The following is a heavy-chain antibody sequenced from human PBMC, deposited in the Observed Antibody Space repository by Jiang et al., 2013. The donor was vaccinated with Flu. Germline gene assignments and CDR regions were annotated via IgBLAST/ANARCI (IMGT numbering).Heavy chain of an antibody. J-gene: IGHJ5*02. CDR2: TYYRSKWYN. D-gene: IGHD2-2*01. CDR3: ARDTNEAPRYCSSTSCYPGRWFDP. Sequence: GPGLVKPSQTLSLTCAISGDSVSSNSAAWNWIRQSPSRGLEWLGRTYYRSKWYNDYAVSVKSRITINPDTSKNQFSLQLNSVTPEDTAVYYCARDTNEAPRYCSSTSCYPGRWFDPWGQGTLVTVSS. V-gene: IGHV6-1*01. CDR1: GDSVSSNSAA.